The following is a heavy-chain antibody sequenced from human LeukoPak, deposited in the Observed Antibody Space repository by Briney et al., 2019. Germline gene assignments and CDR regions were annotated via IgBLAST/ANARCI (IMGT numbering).Heavy chain of an antibody. D-gene: IGHD6-6*01. J-gene: IGHJ4*02. CDR2: TYYRYKRSF. CDR3: ARGKYTSFDN. CDR1: GDSIFTKKVA. V-gene: IGHV6-1*01. Sequence: SSTLSLTNAISGDSIFTKKVAWTWIRQTPSRGLEQLGRTYYRYKRSFDYAVSVKSRMTINADTSKNQYSLQLSSLTPEDTAVYYCARGKYTSFDNWGQGTLVTVSS.